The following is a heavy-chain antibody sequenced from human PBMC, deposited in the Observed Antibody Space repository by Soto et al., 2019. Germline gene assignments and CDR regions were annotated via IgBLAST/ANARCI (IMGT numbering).Heavy chain of an antibody. CDR1: GFTFRSYA. CDR3: AKGVVARGIDS. J-gene: IGHJ4*02. V-gene: IGHV3-23*01. Sequence: EVQVLESGGGLVQAGGSLRLSCAASGFTFRSYAMTWVRQAPGHGLQYVSSITSDGSQKFYTDSVKGRFTISQDNSKNRVVLQMNNLRAEDTALYYCAKGVVARGIDSWGQGTLVTVSS. CDR2: ITSDGSQK. D-gene: IGHD2-21*01.